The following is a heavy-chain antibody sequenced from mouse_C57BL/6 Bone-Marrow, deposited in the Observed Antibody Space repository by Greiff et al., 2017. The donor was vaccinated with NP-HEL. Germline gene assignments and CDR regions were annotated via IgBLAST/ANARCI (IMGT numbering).Heavy chain of an antibody. CDR2: ISSGGDYI. CDR3: TRVPLYYDYDGFAY. CDR1: GFTFSSYA. V-gene: IGHV5-9-1*02. J-gene: IGHJ3*01. D-gene: IGHD2-4*01. Sequence: EVQRVESGEGLVKPGGSLKLSCAASGFTFSSYAMSWVRQTPEKRLEWVAYISSGGDYIYYADTVKGRFTISRDNARNTLYLQMSSLKSEDTAMYYCTRVPLYYDYDGFAYWGQGTLVTVSA.